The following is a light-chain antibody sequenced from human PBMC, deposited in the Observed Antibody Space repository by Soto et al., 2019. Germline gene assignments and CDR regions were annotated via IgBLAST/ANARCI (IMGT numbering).Light chain of an antibody. Sequence: QSVLTQPASVSGSPGQSITISCTGPSSDFGGYNYVSWYQHHPGKAPKLMIYEVSNRPSGISNRFSGSKSGNTASLTISGLQAEDEADYYCSSYTTVSSFVFGGGTQLTVL. J-gene: IGLJ3*02. V-gene: IGLV2-14*01. CDR2: EVS. CDR3: SSYTTVSSFV. CDR1: SSDFGGYNY.